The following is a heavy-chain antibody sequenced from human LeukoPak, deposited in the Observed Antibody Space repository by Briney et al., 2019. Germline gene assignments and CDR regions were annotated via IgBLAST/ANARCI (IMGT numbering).Heavy chain of an antibody. Sequence: SETLSLTCTVSGGSISSYYWSWIRQPPGKGLEWIGSIYHSGRTYYNPSLKSRVTISVDTSKNQFSLKLSSVTAADTAVYYCARDRLWFGESPDAFDIWGQGTMVTVSS. CDR1: GGSISSYY. J-gene: IGHJ3*02. D-gene: IGHD3-10*01. CDR2: IYHSGRT. V-gene: IGHV4-38-2*02. CDR3: ARDRLWFGESPDAFDI.